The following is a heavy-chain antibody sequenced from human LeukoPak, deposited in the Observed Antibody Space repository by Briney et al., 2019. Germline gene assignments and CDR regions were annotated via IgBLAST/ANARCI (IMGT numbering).Heavy chain of an antibody. V-gene: IGHV4-34*01. D-gene: IGHD1-26*01. CDR1: GGSFSGYY. J-gene: IGHJ4*02. CDR2: INHSGST. CDR3: ARGSGSYYYFDY. Sequence: SETLSLTCAVYGGSFSGYYWSWICQPPGKGLEWIGEINHSGSTNYNPSLKSRVTISVDTSKNQFSLKLSSVTAADTAVYYCARGSGSYYYFDYWGQGTLVTVSS.